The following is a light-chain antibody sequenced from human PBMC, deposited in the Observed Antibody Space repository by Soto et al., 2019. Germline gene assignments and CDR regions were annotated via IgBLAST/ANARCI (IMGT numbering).Light chain of an antibody. CDR1: QNDIGVYDF. Sequence: QSALTQPPSASGSPGKSVTISCTGTQNDIGVYDFVSWYQHHPGKAPRLIIYEVVQRPSGVPDRFSGSKSGNTASLTVSGLQAADEADYFCKSYAGSNAYVFGSGTTVTVL. V-gene: IGLV2-8*01. CDR3: KSYAGSNAYV. CDR2: EVV. J-gene: IGLJ1*01.